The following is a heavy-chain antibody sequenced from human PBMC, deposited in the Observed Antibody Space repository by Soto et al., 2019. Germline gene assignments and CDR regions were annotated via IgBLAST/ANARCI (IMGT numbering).Heavy chain of an antibody. CDR1: KFTFSGSA. J-gene: IGHJ3*02. CDR3: SRQYGSGSYSAFDI. D-gene: IGHD3-10*01. CDR2: IRSKPNNYAT. V-gene: IGHV3-73*02. Sequence: EVQLVESEGGLVQPGGSLKLSCAASKFTFSGSAIHWVRQASGKGLEWVGRIRSKPNNYATAYAASVRGRFTISRDDSKNTAYLQMNSLKTEDTAVYYCSRQYGSGSYSAFDIWGQGTMVTVSS.